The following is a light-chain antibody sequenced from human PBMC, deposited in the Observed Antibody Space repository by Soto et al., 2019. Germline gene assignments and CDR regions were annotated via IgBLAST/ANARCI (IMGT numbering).Light chain of an antibody. CDR2: EVN. CDR3: SSYTNTYALA. V-gene: IGLV2-18*02. Sequence: QSALTQPPSVSGSPGQSVTISCTGTSSDVGSYDRVSWYQQPPGTAPQLLIYEVNNRPSGVPDRFSGSKSGNTASLTISGLQAEDEADYYCSSYTNTYALAFGGGTKLTVL. J-gene: IGLJ3*02. CDR1: SSDVGSYDR.